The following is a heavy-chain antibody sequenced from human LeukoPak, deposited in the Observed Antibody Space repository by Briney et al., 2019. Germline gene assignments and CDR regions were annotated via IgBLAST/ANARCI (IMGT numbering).Heavy chain of an antibody. J-gene: IGHJ6*03. D-gene: IGHD3-3*01. Sequence: PGGSLRLSCAASGFTFSNFAMYWVRQAPGKGLEWVSAISGSSSNTFYADSVKGRFTVSRDNSKSTLYLQMNSLKTEDTAVYYCTRDFLATPWTPYYMDVWGKGTTVTVSS. V-gene: IGHV3-23*01. CDR2: ISGSSSNT. CDR3: TRDFLATPWTPYYMDV. CDR1: GFTFSNFA.